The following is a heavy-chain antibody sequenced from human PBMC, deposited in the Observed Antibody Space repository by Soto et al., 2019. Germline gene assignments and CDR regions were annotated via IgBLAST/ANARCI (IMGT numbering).Heavy chain of an antibody. D-gene: IGHD2-15*01. CDR1: GGTFSSYT. CDR3: ARSVGCSGGSCYSGKN. Sequence: QVQLVQSGAEVKKPGSSVKVSCKASGGTFSSYTISWVRQAPGQGLEWMGRIIPILGIANYAQKFQGRVTITEDKSTSTAYMELSSLRSEDTAVYYCARSVGCSGGSCYSGKNWGQGTLVTVSS. J-gene: IGHJ4*02. V-gene: IGHV1-69*02. CDR2: IIPILGIA.